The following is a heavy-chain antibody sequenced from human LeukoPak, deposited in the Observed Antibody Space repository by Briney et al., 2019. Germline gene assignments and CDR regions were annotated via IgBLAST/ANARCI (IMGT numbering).Heavy chain of an antibody. CDR3: AKSYYDFWSGYYFPDY. J-gene: IGHJ4*02. CDR2: ISYDGSNK. CDR1: GFTFSSYA. D-gene: IGHD3-3*01. Sequence: GGSLRLSCAASGFTFSSYAMHWVRQAPGKGLEWVAVISYDGSNKYYADSVKGRFTISRDNSKNTLYLQMNSLRAEDTAVYYCAKSYYDFWSGYYFPDYWGQGTLVTVSS. V-gene: IGHV3-30-3*02.